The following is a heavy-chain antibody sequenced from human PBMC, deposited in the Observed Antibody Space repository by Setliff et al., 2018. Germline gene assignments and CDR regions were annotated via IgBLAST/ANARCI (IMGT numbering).Heavy chain of an antibody. CDR3: ARFLNPRDGYQNSPGFDF. Sequence: SETLSLTCTISGDSISDISYYWGFIRQSPGKGPEWIGSIYYSGTAYYNPSLESRVTMFVDTSKNQFSLKMSSMTAADTAVYYCARFLNPRDGYQNSPGFDFWGQGTLVTVSS. CDR1: GDSISDISYY. D-gene: IGHD5-12*01. J-gene: IGHJ4*02. V-gene: IGHV4-39*01. CDR2: IYYSGTA.